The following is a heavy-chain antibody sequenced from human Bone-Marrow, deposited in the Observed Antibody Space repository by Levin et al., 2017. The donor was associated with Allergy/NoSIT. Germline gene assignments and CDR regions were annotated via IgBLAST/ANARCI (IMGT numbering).Heavy chain of an antibody. CDR2: INTNTGNP. D-gene: IGHD4-17*01. V-gene: IGHV7-4-1*02. Sequence: GESLKISCKASGYTFTSYAMNWVRQAPGQGLEWMGWINTNTGNPTYAQGFTGRFVFSLDTSVSTAYLQISSLKAEDTAVYYCARVGDYGDYIVFDYWGQGTLVTVSS. CDR1: GYTFTSYA. J-gene: IGHJ4*02. CDR3: ARVGDYGDYIVFDY.